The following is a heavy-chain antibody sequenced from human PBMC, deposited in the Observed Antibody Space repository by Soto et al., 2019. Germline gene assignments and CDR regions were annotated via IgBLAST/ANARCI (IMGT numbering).Heavy chain of an antibody. CDR3: ASDDYGDRCWY. J-gene: IGHJ4*02. CDR1: GGTFSSDA. Sequence: SVKVSCKAAGGTFSSDAISWVRQAPGQGLEWMGGIIPIFGTANYAQKFQGRVTITADESTSTAYMELSSLRSEDTAVYYCASDDYGDRCWYWGQGTLVTVSS. V-gene: IGHV1-69*13. CDR2: IIPIFGTA. D-gene: IGHD4-17*01.